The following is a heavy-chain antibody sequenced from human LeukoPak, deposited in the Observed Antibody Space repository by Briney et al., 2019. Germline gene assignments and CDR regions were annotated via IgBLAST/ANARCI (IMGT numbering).Heavy chain of an antibody. CDR3: AKGQRDDYYDSSGYYPNFFDF. CDR2: IHPEGNEK. D-gene: IGHD3-22*01. CDR1: GFSFTNLW. J-gene: IGHJ4*02. V-gene: IGHV3-7*01. Sequence: GGSLRLSCAVSGFSFTNLWMSWVRQAPGRGLEWVANIHPEGNEKYHVESVKGRFTISRDNSKNTLYLQMNSLRGEDTAVYYCAKGQRDDYYDSSGYYPNFFDFWGQGTLVTVSS.